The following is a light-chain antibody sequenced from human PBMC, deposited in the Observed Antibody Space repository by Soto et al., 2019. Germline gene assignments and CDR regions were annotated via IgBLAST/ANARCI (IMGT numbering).Light chain of an antibody. J-gene: IGKJ1*01. CDR2: GAS. V-gene: IGKV3-20*01. Sequence: ENVLTQSPGTLSLSPGERATLSCRASQSVSSSYLAWYQQKPGQAPRLLIYGASSRATGIPDRFSGSGSGTDFTLTISRLEPEDFAVYYCQQYGRSPRTFGQGTKVDIK. CDR1: QSVSSSY. CDR3: QQYGRSPRT.